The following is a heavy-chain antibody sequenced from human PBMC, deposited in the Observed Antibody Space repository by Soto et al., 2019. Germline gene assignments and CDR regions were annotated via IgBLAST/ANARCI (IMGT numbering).Heavy chain of an antibody. CDR2: IYHSGST. V-gene: IGHV4-30-2*01. J-gene: IGHJ3*02. CDR3: AREVRYYYSSGYFSDAFDI. D-gene: IGHD3-22*01. Sequence: PSETLSLTCAVSGGSISSGGYSWSWIRQPPGKGLEWIGYIYHSGSTYYNPSLKSRVTISVDRSKNQFSLKLSSVTAADTAVYYCAREVRYYYSSGYFSDAFDIWGQATMVTVSS. CDR1: GGSISSGGYS.